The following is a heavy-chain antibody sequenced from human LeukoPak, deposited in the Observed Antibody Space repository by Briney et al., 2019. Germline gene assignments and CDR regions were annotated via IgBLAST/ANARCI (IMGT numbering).Heavy chain of an antibody. D-gene: IGHD3-22*01. J-gene: IGHJ4*02. CDR1: GGSISSYY. CDR2: IYYSGST. CDR3: ARHDSSGYYPDY. V-gene: IGHV4-59*01. Sequence: SETLSLTCTVSGGSISSYYWSWIRQPPGKGLEWIGYIYYSGSTNYNPSLKSRVSISVDTSKNQFSLKLSSVTAADTAVYYCARHDSSGYYPDYWGQGTLVTVSS.